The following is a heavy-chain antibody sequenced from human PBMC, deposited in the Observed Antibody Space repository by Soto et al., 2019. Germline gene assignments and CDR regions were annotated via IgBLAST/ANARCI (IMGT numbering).Heavy chain of an antibody. V-gene: IGHV4-39*01. CDR3: AQWLLPEDPFDY. CDR2: IYYSGST. Sequence: SETLSLTCTVSGGSISSSSYYWGWIRQPPGKGPEWIGSIYYSGSTYYNPSLKSRVTISVDTSKNQFSLKLSSVTAADTAVYYCAQWLLPEDPFDYWGQGTLVTVSS. J-gene: IGHJ4*02. CDR1: GGSISSSSYY. D-gene: IGHD3-22*01.